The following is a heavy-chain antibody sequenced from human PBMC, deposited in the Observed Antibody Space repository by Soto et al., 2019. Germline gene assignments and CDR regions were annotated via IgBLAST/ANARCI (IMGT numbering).Heavy chain of an antibody. D-gene: IGHD5-12*01. V-gene: IGHV3-66*01. Sequence: EVQLVESGGGLVQPGGSLRLSCAASGFSVSSSYMSWVRQAPGKGLEWVSVIYTGGSTYYADSVKGRFTISRDNSKNTLYLPMNSLRAEDTAVYYCARGTNGATAMNYWGQGTLVTVSS. CDR3: ARGTNGATAMNY. J-gene: IGHJ4*02. CDR1: GFSVSSSY. CDR2: IYTGGST.